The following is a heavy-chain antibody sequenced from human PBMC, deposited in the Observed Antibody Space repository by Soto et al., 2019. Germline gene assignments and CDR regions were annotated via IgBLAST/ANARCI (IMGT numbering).Heavy chain of an antibody. CDR3: ARLRIAAAGRIDY. J-gene: IGHJ4*02. CDR2: IYYSGST. V-gene: IGHV4-39*01. D-gene: IGHD6-13*01. CDR1: GGSISSSSDY. Sequence: SETLSLTCTVSGGSISSSSDYWGWIRQPPGKGLEWIGSIYYSGSTYYNPSLKSRVTISVDTSKNQFSLKLSSVTAADTAVYYCARLRIAAAGRIDYWGQGTLVTVSS.